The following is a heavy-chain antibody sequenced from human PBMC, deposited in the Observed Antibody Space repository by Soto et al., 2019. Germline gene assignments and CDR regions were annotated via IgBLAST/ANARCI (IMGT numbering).Heavy chain of an antibody. V-gene: IGHV1-18*01. CDR2: ISGYTVNT. CDR3: ARDTVNTEMVLEYYGMDG. CDR1: GYTFLDYG. Sequence: ASVKVSCKASGYTFLDYGISWVRQAPGQGLEWMGWISGYTVNTNYAQNLQGRVTMTTDTSTSTAYMELRSLRSDDTAVYYCARDTVNTEMVLEYYGMDGWGQGTTVTVSS. D-gene: IGHD5-18*01. J-gene: IGHJ6*02.